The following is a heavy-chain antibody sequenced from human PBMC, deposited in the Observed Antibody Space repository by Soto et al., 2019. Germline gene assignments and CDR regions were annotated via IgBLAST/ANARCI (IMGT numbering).Heavy chain of an antibody. V-gene: IGHV1-8*01. J-gene: IGHJ4*02. D-gene: IGHD6-13*01. Sequence: ASVKVSCKASGYTFTSYDINWVRQATGQRLEWMGWMNPNSGNTGYAQKFQGRVTITRDTSASTAYMELSSLRSEDTAVYYCARMLEGIAFDYWGQGTLVTVSS. CDR2: MNPNSGNT. CDR1: GYTFTSYD. CDR3: ARMLEGIAFDY.